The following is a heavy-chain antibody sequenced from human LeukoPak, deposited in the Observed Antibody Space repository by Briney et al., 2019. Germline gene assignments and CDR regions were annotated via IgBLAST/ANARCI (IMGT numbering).Heavy chain of an antibody. J-gene: IGHJ3*02. CDR3: ASWYAFRSGLGPDAFDI. CDR1: GFTFSSYS. CDR2: ISSSSSTI. D-gene: IGHD3-3*01. Sequence: GGSLRLSCAASGFTFSSYSMNWVRQAPGKGLEWVSDISSSSSTIYYADSVKGRFTISRDNAKNSLYLQMNSLRDEDTAVYYCASWYAFRSGLGPDAFDIWGQGTMVTVSS. V-gene: IGHV3-48*02.